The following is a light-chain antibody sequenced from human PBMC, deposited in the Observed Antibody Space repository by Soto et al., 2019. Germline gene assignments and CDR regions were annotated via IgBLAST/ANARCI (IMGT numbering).Light chain of an antibody. CDR1: QSVLFTSNNNNY. CDR3: PQYYTLPLT. J-gene: IGKJ4*01. V-gene: IGKV4-1*01. Sequence: DIVMTQSPDSLDVSLGERATINCESSQSVLFTSNNNNYLGWYQQKPGQPPKLLLSWASARESGVPERFTGSGSGTRFTLSINSLQAEDVGVYYCPQYYTLPLTFGGGTKVEIK. CDR2: WAS.